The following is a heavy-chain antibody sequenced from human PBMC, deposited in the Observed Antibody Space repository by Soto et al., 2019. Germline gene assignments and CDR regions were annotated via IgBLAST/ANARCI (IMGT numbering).Heavy chain of an antibody. D-gene: IGHD6-13*01. CDR2: IGGSGGST. J-gene: IGHJ4*02. CDR3: AKSSSNWYASYFDY. CDR1: GITFSNYA. Sequence: PGGSLRLSCVAPGITFSNYAMSWVRQAPGKGLEWVSTIGGSGGSTFNADSVKGRFTISRDNSKNTLYLQMNSLRAEDTAIYYCAKSSSNWYASYFDYWGQGTLVTVSS. V-gene: IGHV3-23*01.